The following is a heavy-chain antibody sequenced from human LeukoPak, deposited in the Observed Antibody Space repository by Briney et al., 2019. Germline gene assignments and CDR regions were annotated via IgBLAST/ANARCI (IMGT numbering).Heavy chain of an antibody. CDR1: GYTFTGYY. J-gene: IGHJ4*02. V-gene: IGHV1-2*06. CDR3: ARERYYGSGSYFDY. Sequence: GASVKVSCKASGYTFTGYYMHWVRQAPGQGLEWMGRINPNSGGTNYAQKFRGRVTMTRDTSISTAYMELSRLRSDDTAVYYCARERYYGSGSYFDYWGQGTLVTVSS. D-gene: IGHD3-10*01. CDR2: INPNSGGT.